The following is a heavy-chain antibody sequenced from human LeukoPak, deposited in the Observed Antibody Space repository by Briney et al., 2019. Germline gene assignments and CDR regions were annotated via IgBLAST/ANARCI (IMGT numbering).Heavy chain of an antibody. J-gene: IGHJ3*02. V-gene: IGHV4-59*01. CDR3: ARGMAYYDSSGYYYVYAFDI. CDR2: IHYSGNT. D-gene: IGHD3-22*01. CDR1: GGSISSYY. Sequence: PSETLSLTCSVSGGSISSYYWNWIRQPPGKGVEWIGYIHYSGNTNYNPSLKSRVTISADTPKNQFSLKLSSVTAADTAVYYCARGMAYYDSSGYYYVYAFDIWGQGTMVTVSS.